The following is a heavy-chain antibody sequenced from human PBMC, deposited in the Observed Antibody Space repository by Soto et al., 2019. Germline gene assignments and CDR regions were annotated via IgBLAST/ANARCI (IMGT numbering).Heavy chain of an antibody. V-gene: IGHV4-59*01. CDR1: GGSISSYY. CDR2: IYYSGST. D-gene: IGHD7-27*01. CDR3: ARDSGVDYFDY. Sequence: SETLSLTCTVSGGSISSYYWSWIRQPPGKGLEWIGYIYYSGSTNYNPSLKSRVTISVDTSKNQFSLKLSSVTAADTAVYYCARDSGVDYFDYWGQGTLVTVSS. J-gene: IGHJ4*02.